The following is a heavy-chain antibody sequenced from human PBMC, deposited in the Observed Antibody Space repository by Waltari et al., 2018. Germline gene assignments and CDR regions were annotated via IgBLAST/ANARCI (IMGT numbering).Heavy chain of an antibody. J-gene: IGHJ4*02. D-gene: IGHD6-6*01. CDR1: GYTFTSYD. CDR2: KKPNRGKK. CDR3: ARGSRIAARRRVLDY. Sequence: QVQLVQSGAEVKKPVASVQVSCKASGYTFTSYDINWVRQATGHGLEWMGWKKPNRGKKGYAQKFQGRVTMTRNTSISTAYMELSSLRSEDTAVYYCARGSRIAARRRVLDYWGQGTLVTVSS. V-gene: IGHV1-8*01.